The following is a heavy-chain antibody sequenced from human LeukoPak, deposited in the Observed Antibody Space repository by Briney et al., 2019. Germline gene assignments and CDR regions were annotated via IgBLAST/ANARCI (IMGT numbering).Heavy chain of an antibody. CDR1: GGSISSDYY. J-gene: IGHJ4*02. D-gene: IGHD1-26*01. V-gene: IGHV4-30-4*01. Sequence: PSETLSLTCTVSGGSISSDYYWSWIRQPPGKGLEWIGYIYYSGNTYYNPSLKSRVTISVDTSKNQFSLKLSSVTAADTAVYYCARGRVGGTFDYWGQGTLVTVSS. CDR2: IYYSGNT. CDR3: ARGRVGGTFDY.